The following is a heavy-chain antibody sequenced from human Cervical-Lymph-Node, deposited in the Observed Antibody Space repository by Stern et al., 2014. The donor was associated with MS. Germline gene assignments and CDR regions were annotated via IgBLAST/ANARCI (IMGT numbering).Heavy chain of an antibody. CDR1: GYTFTTFG. V-gene: IGHV1-18*01. D-gene: IGHD1-7*01. CDR3: ARDLRVLGTTGWFDP. CDR2: ISTYNDKT. Sequence: VQLLQSGPEVKNPGASVKVSCKASGYTFTTFGVNWVRQAPGQGLEWMGWISTYNDKTTYAQKFQGRVIMSTDTSTSTAYMEMRSLRSDDTAIYYCARDLRVLGTTGWFDPWGQGTLVTVSS. J-gene: IGHJ5*02.